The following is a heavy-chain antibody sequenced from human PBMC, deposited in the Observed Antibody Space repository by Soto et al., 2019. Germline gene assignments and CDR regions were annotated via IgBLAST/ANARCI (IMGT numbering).Heavy chain of an antibody. V-gene: IGHV4-4*02. CDR1: GGSISSSNW. J-gene: IGHJ4*02. CDR3: ARAPLVYYSGGSCYSRSFDY. CDR2: IYHSGST. D-gene: IGHD2-15*01. Sequence: SETLSLTCAVSGGSISSSNWWSWVRQPPGKGLEWIGEIYHSGSTNYNPSLKSRVTISVDKSKNQFSLKLSSVTAADTAVYYCARAPLVYYSGGSCYSRSFDYWGQGTLVTVSS.